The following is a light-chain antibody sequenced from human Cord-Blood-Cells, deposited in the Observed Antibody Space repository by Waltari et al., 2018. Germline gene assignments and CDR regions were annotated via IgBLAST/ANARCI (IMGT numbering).Light chain of an antibody. CDR3: QQYGSSPCT. J-gene: IGKJ2*02. CDR1: QSVSSSY. Sequence: VLTQSPGTLSLSPGERATLSCRASQSVSSSYLAWYQQKPGQAPRLLIYGASSRATGIPDRFSGSGSGTDFTLTISRLEPEDFAVYYCQQYGSSPCTFGQGTKLEIK. V-gene: IGKV3-20*01. CDR2: GAS.